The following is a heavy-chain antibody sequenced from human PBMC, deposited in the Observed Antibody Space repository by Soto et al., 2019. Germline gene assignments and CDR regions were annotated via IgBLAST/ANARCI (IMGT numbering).Heavy chain of an antibody. J-gene: IGHJ4*02. Sequence: ASVKVSCKASGGTFSSYTISWVRQAPGQGLEWMGRIIPILGIANYAQKFQGRVTITADKSTSTAYMELSSLRSEDTAVYYCAREGSGWSFDYWGQGTLVTVSS. CDR3: AREGSGWSFDY. D-gene: IGHD6-19*01. V-gene: IGHV1-69*04. CDR2: IIPILGIA. CDR1: GGTFSSYT.